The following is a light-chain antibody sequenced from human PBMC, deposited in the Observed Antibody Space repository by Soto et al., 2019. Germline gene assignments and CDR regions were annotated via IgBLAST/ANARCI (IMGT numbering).Light chain of an antibody. J-gene: IGKJ1*01. CDR1: QSVTSSY. CDR3: QQYDRSPWT. CDR2: GAS. V-gene: IGKV3-20*01. Sequence: EIVLTQSPGTLSLSPGERATLSCRASQSVTSSYLAWYQQKPGQAPRLLIYGASSRATGIPDRFSGSGSGTDFTLTISRLEREDFAVYYCQQYDRSPWTFGQGTKVEIK.